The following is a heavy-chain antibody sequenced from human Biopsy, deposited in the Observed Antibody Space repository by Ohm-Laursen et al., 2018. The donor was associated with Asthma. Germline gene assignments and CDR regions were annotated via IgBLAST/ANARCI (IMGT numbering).Heavy chain of an antibody. D-gene: IGHD4-17*01. J-gene: IGHJ4*02. CDR3: ASDFPKDYVRYNFQF. V-gene: IGHV1-24*01. CDR1: GYSPTDLS. Sequence: GASVKVSCKISGYSPTDLSMHWVRQAPGQGLEWMGGHDHGEGGTVNARRFQGRVTMTEDTSTDTAYMELSSLSSDDTAVYYCASDFPKDYVRYNFQFWGQGTLVTVSS. CDR2: HDHGEGGT.